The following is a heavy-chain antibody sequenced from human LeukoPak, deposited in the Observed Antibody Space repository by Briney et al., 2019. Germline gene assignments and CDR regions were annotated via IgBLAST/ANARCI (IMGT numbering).Heavy chain of an antibody. D-gene: IGHD5-18*01. CDR2: FKTETDGGTV. CDR3: TTPQLWLRGALGY. J-gene: IGHJ4*02. CDR1: GFIFSNAW. V-gene: IGHV3-15*01. Sequence: GGSLRLSCVGSGFIFSNAWMSWVRQAPGKGLEWVGRFKTETDGGTVDYAAPVKGRFTISRDDSKDTLYLEMNSLKTEDTAVYYCTTPQLWLRGALGYWGQGILVTVTS.